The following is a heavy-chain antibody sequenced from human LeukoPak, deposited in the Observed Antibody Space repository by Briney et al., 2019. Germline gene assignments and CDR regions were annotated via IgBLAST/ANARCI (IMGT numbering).Heavy chain of an antibody. CDR3: ARDLVVDTAMVTSWWFDP. D-gene: IGHD5-18*01. V-gene: IGHV1-18*01. J-gene: IGHJ5*02. CDR2: INPYNGNT. CDR1: GYTFSSYGIYG. Sequence: ASVKVSCKASGYTFSSYGIYGISWVRQAPGQGLEWVGWINPYNGNTNSAQKLQGRVTMTTDTSTSTAYMELRSLRSDDTAVYYCARDLVVDTAMVTSWWFDPWGQGTLVTVSS.